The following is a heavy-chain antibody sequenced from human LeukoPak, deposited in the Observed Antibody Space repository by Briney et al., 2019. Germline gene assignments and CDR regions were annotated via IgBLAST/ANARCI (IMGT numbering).Heavy chain of an antibody. J-gene: IGHJ3*02. CDR2: IGGSGGNT. Sequence: GGSLRLSCAASGFTFNNYAMNWVRQAPGKGLEWVSSIGGSGGNTYYADFVKGRFTISRDNSKNTLYLQMNSLRAEDTAVYYCAKPARTDAFDIWGQGTMITISS. V-gene: IGHV3-23*01. D-gene: IGHD1-14*01. CDR3: AKPARTDAFDI. CDR1: GFTFNNYA.